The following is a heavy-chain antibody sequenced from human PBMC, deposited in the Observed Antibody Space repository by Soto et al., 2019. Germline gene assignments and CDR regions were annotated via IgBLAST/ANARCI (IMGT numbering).Heavy chain of an antibody. D-gene: IGHD4-17*01. V-gene: IGHV4-4*02. CDR1: GGSISSSNW. Sequence: SETLSLTCAVSGGSISSSNWWSWVRQPPGKGLEWIGEIYHSGSTNYNPSLKSRVTISVDKSKNQFSLKLSSVTAADTAVYYCARDRNDYGDYHYGMDVWGQGTTVTVSS. CDR2: IYHSGST. CDR3: ARDRNDYGDYHYGMDV. J-gene: IGHJ6*02.